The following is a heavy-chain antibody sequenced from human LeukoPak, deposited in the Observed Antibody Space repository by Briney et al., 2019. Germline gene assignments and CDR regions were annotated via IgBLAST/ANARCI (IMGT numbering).Heavy chain of an antibody. Sequence: GGSLRLSCATSGFTFAAYTMIWVRQAPGKGLEWVAYITRSSGTIYYADPVKGRFTISRGDAKNSLYLQMNSLRDEDTAFYYCARKDGGQWYFDYWGQGTLVTVSS. CDR1: GFTFAAYT. CDR2: ITRSSGTI. V-gene: IGHV3-48*02. D-gene: IGHD6-19*01. J-gene: IGHJ4*02. CDR3: ARKDGGQWYFDY.